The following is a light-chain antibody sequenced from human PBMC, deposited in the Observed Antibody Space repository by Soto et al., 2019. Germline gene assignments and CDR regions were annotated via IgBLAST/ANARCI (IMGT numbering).Light chain of an antibody. V-gene: IGLV2-14*01. J-gene: IGLJ2*01. CDR2: AVT. Sequence: QSVLTQPASVSGSPGQSIAISRTGTSSDVGGYNFVSWYQQHPGKAPKLVIYAVTNRPSGVSDRFSGSKSGNTASLTITGLQAEDEADYYCTSYAGTTPVVFGGGTK. CDR1: SSDVGGYNF. CDR3: TSYAGTTPVV.